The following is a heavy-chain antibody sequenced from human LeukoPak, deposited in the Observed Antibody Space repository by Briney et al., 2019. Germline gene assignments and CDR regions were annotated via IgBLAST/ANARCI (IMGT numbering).Heavy chain of an antibody. J-gene: IGHJ4*02. CDR2: ISAYNGNT. D-gene: IGHD3-22*01. V-gene: IGHV1-18*01. CDR3: ARVRDYYDSSGYFGPDY. CDR1: GYTFTSYG. Sequence: ASVKVSCKASGYTFTSYGISWVRQAPGQGLEWMGWISAYNGNTNYAQKLRGRVTMTTDTSTSTAYMELRSLRSDDTAVYYCARVRDYYDSSGYFGPDYWGQGTLVTVSS.